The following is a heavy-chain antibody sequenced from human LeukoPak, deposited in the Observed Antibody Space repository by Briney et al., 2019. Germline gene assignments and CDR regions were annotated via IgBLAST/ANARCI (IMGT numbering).Heavy chain of an antibody. D-gene: IGHD1-26*01. Sequence: GASVKVSCKASGGTFSSYAMSWVRQAPGQGLEWMGRIIPILGIANYAQKFQGRVTITADKSTSTAYMELSSLRSEDTAVYYCARDKWELLGPFDYWGQGTLVTVSS. V-gene: IGHV1-69*04. J-gene: IGHJ4*02. CDR3: ARDKWELLGPFDY. CDR1: GGTFSSYA. CDR2: IIPILGIA.